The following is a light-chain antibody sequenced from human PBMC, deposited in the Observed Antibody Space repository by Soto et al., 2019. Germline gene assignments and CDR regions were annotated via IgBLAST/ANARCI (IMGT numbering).Light chain of an antibody. CDR3: QQRSDSIT. CDR2: GAS. Sequence: EIVLTQSPGTLSLSPGERATFSCRASQTVSSSFLAWYQQKRGQAPRLLIYGASSRAPGIPARFSGRGSGADFTLTISSLEPEDFAVYYCQQRSDSITFGQGTRLEIK. CDR1: QTVSSSF. V-gene: IGKV3D-20*02. J-gene: IGKJ5*01.